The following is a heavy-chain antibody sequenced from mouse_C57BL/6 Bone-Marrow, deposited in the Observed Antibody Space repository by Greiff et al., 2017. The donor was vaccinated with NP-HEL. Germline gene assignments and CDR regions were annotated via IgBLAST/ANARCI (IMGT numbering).Heavy chain of an antibody. Sequence: QVQLQQPGAELVKPGASVKLSCKASGYTFTSYWMQWVKQRPGQGLEWIGEIDPSDSYTNYNQKFKGKATLTVDTSSSTAYMQLSSLTSEDSAVYYCARFYDYDETDYWGQGTTLTVSS. V-gene: IGHV1-50*01. D-gene: IGHD2-4*01. CDR1: GYTFTSYW. CDR2: IDPSDSYT. CDR3: ARFYDYDETDY. J-gene: IGHJ2*01.